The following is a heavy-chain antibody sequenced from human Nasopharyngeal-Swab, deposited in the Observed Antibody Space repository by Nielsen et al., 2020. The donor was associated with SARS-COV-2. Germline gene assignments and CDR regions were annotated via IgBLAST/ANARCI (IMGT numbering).Heavy chain of an antibody. CDR3: AKDRNDYIWGSYRLTFDY. Sequence: IRQPPGKGLEWVSAISGSGGSTYYADSVKGRFTISRDNSKNTLYLQMNSLRAEDTAVYYCAKDRNDYIWGSYRLTFDYWGQGTLVTVSS. V-gene: IGHV3-23*01. J-gene: IGHJ4*02. D-gene: IGHD3-16*02. CDR2: ISGSGGST.